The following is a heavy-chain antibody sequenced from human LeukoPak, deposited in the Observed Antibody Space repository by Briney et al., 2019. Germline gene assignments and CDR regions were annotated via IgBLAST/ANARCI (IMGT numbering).Heavy chain of an antibody. V-gene: IGHV4-34*01. J-gene: IGHJ6*03. CDR1: GGSFSGYY. D-gene: IGHD3-9*01. CDR3: ARHGSKRYFDWLPGSHYYYYMDV. Sequence: SETLSLTCAVYGGSFSGYYWSWIRQPPGKGLEWIGEVNHSGSTNYNPSLKSRVTISVDTSKNQFSLKLSSVTAADTAVYYCARHGSKRYFDWLPGSHYYYYMDVWGKGTTVTISS. CDR2: VNHSGST.